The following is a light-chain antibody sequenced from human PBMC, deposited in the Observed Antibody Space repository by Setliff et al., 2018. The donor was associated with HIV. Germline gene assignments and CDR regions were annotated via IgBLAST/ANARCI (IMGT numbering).Light chain of an antibody. CDR3: CSYAGSYTFV. Sequence: SALTQPRSVSGSPGQSVTISCTGTSSDVGGYNYVSWYQQHPGKAPILMIYDVSKRPSGVPDRFSGSKSGNTAYLTISGLQAEDEADYYCCSYAGSYTFVFGSGTKVTVL. J-gene: IGLJ1*01. V-gene: IGLV2-11*01. CDR2: DVS. CDR1: SSDVGGYNY.